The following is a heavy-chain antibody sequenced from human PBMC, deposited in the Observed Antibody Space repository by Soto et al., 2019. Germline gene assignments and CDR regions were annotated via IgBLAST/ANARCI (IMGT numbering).Heavy chain of an antibody. D-gene: IGHD1-26*01. CDR2: TYYRSKWYY. CDR1: GNSVSSNSAG. CDR3: ARGEQYSGRIFDY. V-gene: IGHV6-1*01. J-gene: IGHJ4*01. Sequence: SQTLSLTCAITGNSVSSNSAGWSWVRQSPSRGLEWLGRTYYRSKWYYEYAVSVRGRITINPDTSKNQYSLQLNSVTPEDTAVYFCARGEQYSGRIFDYWGQGTLVTVSS.